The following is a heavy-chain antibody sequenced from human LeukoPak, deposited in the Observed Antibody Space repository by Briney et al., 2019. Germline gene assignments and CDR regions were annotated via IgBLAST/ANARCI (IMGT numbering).Heavy chain of an antibody. Sequence: SETLSLTCTASGGSISGNIYYWGWIRQPPGKELEWIGSIHYSGDTYYNPSLKSRVTMSVDTSTQQFSLTVNSVNAADTAAYYCARENRLYDRLTGSYGRYFDLWGRGTLVTVSS. CDR3: ARENRLYDRLTGSYGRYFDL. V-gene: IGHV4-39*07. J-gene: IGHJ2*01. D-gene: IGHD3-9*01. CDR1: GGSISGNIYY. CDR2: IHYSGDT.